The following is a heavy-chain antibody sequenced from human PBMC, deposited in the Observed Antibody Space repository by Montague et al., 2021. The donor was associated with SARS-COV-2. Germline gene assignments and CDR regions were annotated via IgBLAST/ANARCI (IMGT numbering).Heavy chain of an antibody. J-gene: IGHJ5*02. CDR3: ARKEMKYSSIWSTGGNWFDP. CDR1: GGSISSSSYY. D-gene: IGHD6-13*01. V-gene: IGHV4-39*01. Sequence: SETLSLTRTLSGGSISSSSYYWGWIRQPPGKGLEWIGSIYYSGSTYYXPSLKSRVTISVDTSKNQFSLKLSSVTAADTAVYYCARKEMKYSSIWSTGGNWFDPWGQGTLVTVSS. CDR2: IYYSGST.